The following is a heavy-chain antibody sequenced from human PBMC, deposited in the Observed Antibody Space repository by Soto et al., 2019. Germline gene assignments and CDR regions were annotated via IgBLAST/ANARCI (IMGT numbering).Heavy chain of an antibody. CDR1: GGAFCRGGYS. V-gene: IGHV4-30-2*01. Sequence: QLQLLESGSGLVKPSQTLSLTCAVSGGAFCRGGYSWGWNRQPPGKGLEWIGYTYHSESTYYNPSLNSRVTISVDRYRNQFYLRLSSVTAADTAVYYCARVPDYLGQGTLVTVSS. CDR3: ARVPDY. CDR2: TYHSEST. J-gene: IGHJ4*02.